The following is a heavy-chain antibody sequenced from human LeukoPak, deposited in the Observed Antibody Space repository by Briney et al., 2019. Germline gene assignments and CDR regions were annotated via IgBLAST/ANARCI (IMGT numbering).Heavy chain of an antibody. V-gene: IGHV4-39*07. D-gene: IGHD3-22*01. CDR3: SRDTDDSSGYSDY. CDR1: GGSISRTTYN. Sequence: SETLSLTCTVFGGSISRTTYNWGWIRQTPGKGLEWIGSLHYSGSIDYNPSLKSRVTLSKDTSENQFSLKLRYMTAADTAVYYCSRDTDDSSGYSDYWGQGTLVTVSS. J-gene: IGHJ4*02. CDR2: LHYSGSI.